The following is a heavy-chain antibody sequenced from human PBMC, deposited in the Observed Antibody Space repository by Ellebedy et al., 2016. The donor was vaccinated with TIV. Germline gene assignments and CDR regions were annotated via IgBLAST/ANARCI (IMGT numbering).Heavy chain of an antibody. Sequence: GGSLRLSCAVSGFTVNSNYMSWVRRAPGKGLEWVSTIYTGGGTLYADSVRGRFTISRDTSNNTLNLQINGLRAEDSAVYFCATETFIDVDLKVWGVFDIWGQGTMVAVSS. CDR2: IYTGGGT. D-gene: IGHD1-14*01. CDR1: GFTVNSNY. CDR3: ATETFIDVDLKVWGVFDI. J-gene: IGHJ3*02. V-gene: IGHV3-66*01.